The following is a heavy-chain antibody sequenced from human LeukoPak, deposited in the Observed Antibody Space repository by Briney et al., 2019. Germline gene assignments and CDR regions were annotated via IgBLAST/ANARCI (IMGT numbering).Heavy chain of an antibody. J-gene: IGHJ4*02. D-gene: IGHD3-3*01. V-gene: IGHV1-46*01. Sequence: GSVKVSCKASGYTFTSYYMHWVRQAPGQGLEWMGIINHSGGSTSYAQKFQGRVTMTRDMSMSTVYMELSSLRSEDTAVYYCARATRSITIFGVVISGADHEGKRDFFDYWGQGTLVTVSS. CDR1: GYTFTSYY. CDR3: ARATRSITIFGVVISGADHEGKRDFFDY. CDR2: INHSGGST.